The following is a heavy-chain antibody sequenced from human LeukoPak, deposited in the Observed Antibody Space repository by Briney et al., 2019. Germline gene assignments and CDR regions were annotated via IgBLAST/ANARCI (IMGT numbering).Heavy chain of an antibody. J-gene: IGHJ4*02. V-gene: IGHV3-23*01. CDR3: ARPLRESGYFYFDY. CDR1: GFRFSSYA. CDR2: ISGSGVST. Sequence: GGSLRLSCAASGFRFSSYAMSWVRQAPGKGLEWVSAISGSGVSTYYADSVKGRFTISRDNAKNSLYLQMNSLRAEDTAVYYCARPLRESGYFYFDYWGQGTLVTVSS. D-gene: IGHD3-3*01.